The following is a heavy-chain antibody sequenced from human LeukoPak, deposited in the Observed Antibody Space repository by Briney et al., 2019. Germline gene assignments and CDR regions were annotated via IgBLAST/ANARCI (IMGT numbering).Heavy chain of an antibody. D-gene: IGHD1-26*01. Sequence: SETLSLTCTVSGGSISSGSYYWGWIRQPPGKGLEWIGNIYRTGTTFYNPSLQSRVSMSVDTSKNQFSLNLTSVTAADTAVYYCARSSGLLGASTFDFWGQGTLVIVSS. CDR1: GGSISSGSYY. CDR3: ARSSGLLGASTFDF. J-gene: IGHJ4*02. CDR2: IYRTGTT. V-gene: IGHV4-39*07.